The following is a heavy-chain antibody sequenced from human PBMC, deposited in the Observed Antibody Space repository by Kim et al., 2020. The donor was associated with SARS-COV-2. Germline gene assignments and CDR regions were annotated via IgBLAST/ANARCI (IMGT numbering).Heavy chain of an antibody. D-gene: IGHD3-22*01. Sequence: SETLSLTCTVSGGSITNYYWIWIRQPPGGRLEYIGYVSYSGITDYNPSLRNRVTVSVDTSKNQFFLRLQSVTAADTALYYCARRGPGAETMNDVFDIWGQGTMVTVSS. J-gene: IGHJ3*02. CDR3: ARRGPGAETMNDVFDI. CDR1: GGSITNYY. CDR2: VSYSGIT. V-gene: IGHV4-59*08.